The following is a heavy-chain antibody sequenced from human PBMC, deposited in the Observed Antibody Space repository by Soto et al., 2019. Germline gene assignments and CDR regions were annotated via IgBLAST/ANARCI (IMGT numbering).Heavy chain of an antibody. D-gene: IGHD1-26*01. Sequence: QVQLVESGGGVVQPGRSLRLSCAASGFTFSSYGMHWVRQAPGKGLEWVAVISYDGRNKYYADSVKGRFTISRDNSKNTLYLQMNSLRAEDTAVYYCAKDRVASGIGYFDYWGQGTLVTVSS. CDR3: AKDRVASGIGYFDY. CDR1: GFTFSSYG. CDR2: ISYDGRNK. V-gene: IGHV3-30*18. J-gene: IGHJ4*02.